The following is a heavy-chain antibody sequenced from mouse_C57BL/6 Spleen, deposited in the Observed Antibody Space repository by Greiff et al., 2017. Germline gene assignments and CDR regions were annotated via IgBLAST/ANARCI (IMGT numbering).Heavy chain of an antibody. J-gene: IGHJ2*01. V-gene: IGHV1-22*01. CDR2: INPNNGGT. CDR1: GYTFTDYN. CDR3: ARQHYGNSYYCDY. D-gene: IGHD2-1*01. Sequence: EVQLQQSGPELVKPGASVKMSCKASGYTFTDYNMHWVKQSHGKSLEWIGYINPNNGGTSYNQKFKGKATLTVNKSSSTAYMELRSLTSEDSAVYYCARQHYGNSYYCDYWGQGTTLTVSS.